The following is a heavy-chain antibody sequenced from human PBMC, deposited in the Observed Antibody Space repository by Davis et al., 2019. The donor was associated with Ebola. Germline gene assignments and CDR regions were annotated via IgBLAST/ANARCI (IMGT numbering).Heavy chain of an antibody. J-gene: IGHJ6*03. CDR1: GFTFSNYA. D-gene: IGHD6-19*01. Sequence: PGGSLRLSCAASGFTFSNYAMHWVRQTPAKGLEWVAFILYDGSNKYYADSVKGRFTISIDNSKNTLYLQMDDLRAEDTAVYFCARQRLAETRTPYFYYFYIDVWGKGTTVTVSS. CDR3: ARQRLAETRTPYFYYFYIDV. V-gene: IGHV3-30-3*01. CDR2: ILYDGSNK.